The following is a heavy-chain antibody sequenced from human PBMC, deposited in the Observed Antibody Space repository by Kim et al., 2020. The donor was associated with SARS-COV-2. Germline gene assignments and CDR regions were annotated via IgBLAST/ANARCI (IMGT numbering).Heavy chain of an antibody. CDR3: ARAPIVVVITHFDY. V-gene: IGHV4-31*03. CDR1: GGSISSGGYY. J-gene: IGHJ4*02. CDR2: IYYSGST. Sequence: SETLSLTCTVSGGSISSGGYYWSWIRQHPGKGLEWIRYIYYSGSTYYNPSLKSRVTISVDTSKNQFSLKLSSVTAADTAVYYCARAPIVVVITHFDYWGQGTLVTVSS. D-gene: IGHD3-22*01.